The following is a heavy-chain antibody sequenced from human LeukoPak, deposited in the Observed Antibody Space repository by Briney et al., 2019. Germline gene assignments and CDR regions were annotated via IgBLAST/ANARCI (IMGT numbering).Heavy chain of an antibody. CDR3: ARAGDDILTSPDY. D-gene: IGHD3-9*01. CDR1: GYRFTTYW. CDR2: IYPGDSDT. J-gene: IGHJ4*02. Sequence: GESLKISCKGSGYRFTTYWIGWVRQMPGKGLEWMGIIYPGDSDTRYSPSFQGQVTISADKSINTAYLQWSNLKASDTAIYYCARAGDDILTSPDYWGQGTLVAVSS. V-gene: IGHV5-51*01.